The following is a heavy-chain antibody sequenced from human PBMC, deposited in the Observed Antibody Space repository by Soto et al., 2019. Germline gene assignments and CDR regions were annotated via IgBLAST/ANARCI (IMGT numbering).Heavy chain of an antibody. Sequence: QVQLQESGPGLVEPSETLSLPCTVSGASIRTYSWSWIRQSAGKGLEWIGHISTNGRTNYIPSLKSRITMSVDTSKNQFSLNLKFVTAADTAVYFCAKDQSGAADIWGQGTMVTVS. CDR2: ISTNGRT. D-gene: IGHD7-27*01. CDR1: GASIRTYS. CDR3: AKDQSGAADI. J-gene: IGHJ3*02. V-gene: IGHV4-4*07.